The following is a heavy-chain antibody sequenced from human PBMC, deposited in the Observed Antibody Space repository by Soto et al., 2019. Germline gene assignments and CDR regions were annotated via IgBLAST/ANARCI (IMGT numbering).Heavy chain of an antibody. D-gene: IGHD1-1*01. CDR1: GGTFSSYA. J-gene: IGHJ6*02. CDR3: ARGRLESLDYYYYYYGMDV. Sequence: SVKVSCKASGGTFSSYAISWVRQAPVQGLEWMGGIIPIFGTANYAQKFQGRVTITADESTSTAYMELSSLRSEDTAVYYCARGRLESLDYYYYYYGMDVWGQGTTVTVSS. V-gene: IGHV1-69*01. CDR2: IIPIFGTA.